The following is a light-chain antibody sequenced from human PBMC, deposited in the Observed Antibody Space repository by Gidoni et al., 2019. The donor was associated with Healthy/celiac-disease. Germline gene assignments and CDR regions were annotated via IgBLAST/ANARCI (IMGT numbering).Light chain of an antibody. V-gene: IGKV1-9*01. CDR3: QQLNSYPLT. CDR2: AAS. J-gene: IGKJ4*01. Sequence: DIQLTQSPAFLSASVGDRVTITCRASQGISSYLAWYPQKPGKAPKRLIYAASTLQSGVPSRFSGSGSGTEFTLTISSLQPEDFATYYCQQLNSYPLTFXGXTKVEIK. CDR1: QGISSY.